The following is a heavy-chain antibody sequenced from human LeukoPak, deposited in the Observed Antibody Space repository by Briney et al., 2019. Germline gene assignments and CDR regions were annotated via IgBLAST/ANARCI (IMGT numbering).Heavy chain of an antibody. J-gene: IGHJ1*01. CDR1: GFTFSSYW. CDR2: INSAGRST. D-gene: IGHD1-26*01. V-gene: IGHV3-74*01. CDR3: ARAPNQREQPWYFQH. Sequence: GGSLRLSCAASGFTFSSYWMHWVRQAPGKGLVWVSRINSAGRSTSYADSVKGRFTISRDNAKNTLYLQMNSLRAEDTAVYYCARAPNQREQPWYFQHWGQGTLVTVSS.